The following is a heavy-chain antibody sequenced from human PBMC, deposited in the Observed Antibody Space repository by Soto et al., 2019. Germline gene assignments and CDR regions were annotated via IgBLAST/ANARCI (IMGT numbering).Heavy chain of an antibody. V-gene: IGHV1-46*03. D-gene: IGHD2-2*01. CDR2: INPSGGST. J-gene: IGHJ4*02. CDR1: GYTFTSYY. Sequence: GASVKVSCKASGYTFTSYYMHWVRHSPGQGLEWMGIINPSGGSTSYAQKFQGRVTMARDTSTSTVYMELSSLRSEDTAVYYCARDQSSDIVVVPAAIFDYWGQGTLVTVSS. CDR3: ARDQSSDIVVVPAAIFDY.